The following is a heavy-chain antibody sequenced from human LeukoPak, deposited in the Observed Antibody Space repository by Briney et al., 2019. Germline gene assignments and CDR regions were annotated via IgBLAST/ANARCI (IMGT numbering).Heavy chain of an antibody. CDR2: IIPIFGTA. CDR3: ARGAEATVGLYYFDY. D-gene: IGHD4-23*01. Sequence: SVKVSCKASGGTFSSYAISWVRQAPGQGLEWMGGIIPIFGTANYAQKFQGRVTITADESTSTAYMELSSQRSEDTAVYYCARGAEATVGLYYFDYWGQGTLVTVSS. J-gene: IGHJ4*02. V-gene: IGHV1-69*01. CDR1: GGTFSSYA.